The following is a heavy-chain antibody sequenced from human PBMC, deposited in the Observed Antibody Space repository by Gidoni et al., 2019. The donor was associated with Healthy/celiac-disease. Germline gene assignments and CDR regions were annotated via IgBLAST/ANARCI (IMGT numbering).Heavy chain of an antibody. D-gene: IGHD3-10*01. CDR2: IWYDGSNK. J-gene: IGHJ4*02. Sequence: QVQLVESGGGVVQPGRSLRLSCAASGFTFSSYGMHWVRQAPGKGLEWVAVIWYDGSNKYYADSVKGRFTISRDNSKNTLYLQMNSLRAEDTAVYYCARAEGGSGSYYNEDYFDYWGQGTLVTVSS. CDR1: GFTFSSYG. V-gene: IGHV3-33*01. CDR3: ARAEGGSGSYYNEDYFDY.